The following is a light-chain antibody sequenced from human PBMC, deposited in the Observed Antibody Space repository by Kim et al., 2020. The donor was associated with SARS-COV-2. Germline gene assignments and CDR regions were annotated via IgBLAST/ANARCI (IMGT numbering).Light chain of an antibody. CDR1: SSNIGNNF. J-gene: IGLJ2*01. Sequence: QMVTISGSGSSSNIGNNFVYWYQQLPGMAPKLLIYRNNQRPSGVPDRFSGSKSGTSASLAISGLRSEDEADYYCATCDDSLSAHVIFGGGTQLTVL. V-gene: IGLV1-47*01. CDR3: ATCDDSLSAHVI. CDR2: RNN.